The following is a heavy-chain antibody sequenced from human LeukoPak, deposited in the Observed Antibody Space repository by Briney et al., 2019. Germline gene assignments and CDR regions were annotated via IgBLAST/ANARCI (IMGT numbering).Heavy chain of an antibody. CDR3: ARGAVVVAAPNWFDP. J-gene: IGHJ5*02. CDR2: IIPIFGIA. Sequence: SVTVSRKASGGTFSSYAISWVRQAPGQGLEWMGRIIPIFGIANYAQKFQGRVTITADKSTSTAYMELSSLRSEDTAVYYCARGAVVVAAPNWFDPWGQGTLVTVSS. D-gene: IGHD2-15*01. V-gene: IGHV1-69*04. CDR1: GGTFSSYA.